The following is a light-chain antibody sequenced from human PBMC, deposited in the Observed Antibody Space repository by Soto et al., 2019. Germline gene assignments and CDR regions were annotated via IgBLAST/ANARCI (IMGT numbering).Light chain of an antibody. V-gene: IGLV2-14*01. Sequence: QSALTQPASVSGSPGQSITISCTGTSSDVGGDHYVSWYQQHPGKAPKLMIYEVTNRPSGVSNRFSGSKSGNTASLTISGLQAEDEADYYCSSYTSNNAWVFGGGTKVTVL. CDR1: SSDVGGDHY. CDR2: EVT. J-gene: IGLJ3*02. CDR3: SSYTSNNAWV.